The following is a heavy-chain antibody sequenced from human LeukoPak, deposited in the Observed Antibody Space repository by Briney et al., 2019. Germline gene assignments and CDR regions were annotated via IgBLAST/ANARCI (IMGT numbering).Heavy chain of an antibody. V-gene: IGHV3-23*01. CDR3: AKDDAYLQYDD. J-gene: IGHJ4*02. D-gene: IGHD5-24*01. Sequence: GGSLRLSCAASGFTFSDYYMNWVRQAPGKGLEWVSGVGPSGARTYYADSVKGRFTVSRDNSKNMVFLQMNSLRAEDTTIYYCAKDDAYLQYDDWGQGTLVTVSS. CDR1: GFTFSDYY. CDR2: VGPSGART.